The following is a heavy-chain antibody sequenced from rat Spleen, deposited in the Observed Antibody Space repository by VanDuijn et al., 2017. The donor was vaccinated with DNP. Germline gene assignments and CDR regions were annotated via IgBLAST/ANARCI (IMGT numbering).Heavy chain of an antibody. J-gene: IGHJ2*01. CDR1: GSSITSNY. V-gene: IGHV3-1*01. CDR3: ARWTRYFDY. Sequence: DVQLQESGSGLVKPSQSLSLTCSVTGSSITSNYWGWIRKFPGNKMEYIGHISYSGSTNYNPSLKSRICITRDTSKNHFFLHLNSVTTEDTATYYCARWTRYFDYWGQGVMVTVSS. D-gene: IGHD1-7*01. CDR2: ISYSGST.